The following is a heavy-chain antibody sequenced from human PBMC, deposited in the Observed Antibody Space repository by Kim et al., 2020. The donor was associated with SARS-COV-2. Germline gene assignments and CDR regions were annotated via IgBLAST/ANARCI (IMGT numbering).Heavy chain of an antibody. Sequence: PSFQGQVTISADKSISTAYLQWSSLKASDTAMYYCARHGAAAGTDNWFDPWGQGTLVTVSS. V-gene: IGHV5-51*01. D-gene: IGHD6-13*01. CDR3: ARHGAAAGTDNWFDP. J-gene: IGHJ5*02.